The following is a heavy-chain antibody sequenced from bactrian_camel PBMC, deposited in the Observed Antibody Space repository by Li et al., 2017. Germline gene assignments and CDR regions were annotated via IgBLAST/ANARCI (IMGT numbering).Heavy chain of an antibody. CDR2: FYIGDSST. CDR1: VYSYGSYS. CDR3: AVVRDLCSAIGDYYF. D-gene: IGHD6*01. Sequence: VQLVESGGGSVQSGGSLRLSCAASVYSYGSYSLAWFRQGLGKGREGVAVFYIGDSSTHYADSVKGRFTISRDNGKNTVYLQMNSLKSEDTAMYYCAVVRDLCSAIGDYYFRGQGTQVTVS. J-gene: IGHJ4*01. V-gene: IGHV3S40*01.